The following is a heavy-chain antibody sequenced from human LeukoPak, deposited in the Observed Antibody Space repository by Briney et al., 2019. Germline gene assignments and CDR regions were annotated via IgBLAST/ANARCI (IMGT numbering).Heavy chain of an antibody. V-gene: IGHV1-18*01. CDR1: GYTFTSYG. CDR2: ISAYNGNT. CDR3: ARAAMVTATNWFDP. D-gene: IGHD2-15*01. J-gene: IGHJ5*02. Sequence: ASVKVSCKASGYTFTSYGISWVRQAPGQGLEWMGWISAYNGNTNYAQKLQGRVTMTTDTSTSTAYMDLRSLRSDDTAVYYCARAAMVTATNWFDPWGQGTLVTVSS.